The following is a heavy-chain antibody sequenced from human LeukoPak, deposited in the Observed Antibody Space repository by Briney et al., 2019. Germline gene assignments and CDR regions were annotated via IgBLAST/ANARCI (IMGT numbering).Heavy chain of an antibody. J-gene: IGHJ4*02. CDR3: ARDRGSSGWYPLYYFDY. CDR1: GDSVSSNSAA. CDR2: TYYRSKWYN. V-gene: IGHV6-1*01. D-gene: IGHD6-19*01. Sequence: SQTLSLTCAISGDSVSSNSAAWNWIRLSPSRGLEWLGRTYYRSKWYNDYAVSVKSRITINPDTSKNQFSLQLNSVTPEDTAVYYCARDRGSSGWYPLYYFDYWGQGTLVTVSS.